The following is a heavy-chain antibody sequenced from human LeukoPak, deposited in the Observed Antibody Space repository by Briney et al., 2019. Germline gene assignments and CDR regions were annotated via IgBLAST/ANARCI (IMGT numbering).Heavy chain of an antibody. J-gene: IGHJ4*02. CDR1: GGSISSYY. CDR2: IYYSGST. V-gene: IGHV4-59*01. D-gene: IGHD3-9*01. Sequence: PSETLSLTCTVSGGSISSYYWSWIRQPPGKGLEWIGYIYYSGSTNYNPSLKSRVTLSVDTSKNQFSLKLSSVTAADTAVYYCARESAAGYDYWGQGTLVTVSS. CDR3: ARESAAGYDY.